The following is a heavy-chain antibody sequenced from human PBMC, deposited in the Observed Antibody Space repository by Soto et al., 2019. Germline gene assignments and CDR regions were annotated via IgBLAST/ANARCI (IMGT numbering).Heavy chain of an antibody. D-gene: IGHD2-15*01. Sequence: GASVKVSCKASGYTFTSYDINWVRQATGQGLEWMGWMNPNSGNTGYAQKFQGRVTMTRNTSISTAYMELSSLRSEDTAVYYCARGLEEVLAATNGMDVWGQGTTVTVSS. CDR3: ARGLEEVLAATNGMDV. CDR2: MNPNSGNT. J-gene: IGHJ6*02. V-gene: IGHV1-8*01. CDR1: GYTFTSYD.